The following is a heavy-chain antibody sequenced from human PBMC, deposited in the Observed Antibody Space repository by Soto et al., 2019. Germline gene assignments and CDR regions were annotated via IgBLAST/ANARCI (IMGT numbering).Heavy chain of an antibody. V-gene: IGHV1-2*02. CDR3: ARDSPYYYDSSGTGEDFNY. D-gene: IGHD3-22*01. Sequence: ASVKVSCKAAGYTFTGYYLHWVRQAPGQGLEWMGWINPNSGGTNYAQKFQGRVTMTRDTSISTAYMELSRLRSHDTAVYYCARDSPYYYDSSGTGEDFNYWGQGTLVTVSS. CDR1: GYTFTGYY. CDR2: INPNSGGT. J-gene: IGHJ4*02.